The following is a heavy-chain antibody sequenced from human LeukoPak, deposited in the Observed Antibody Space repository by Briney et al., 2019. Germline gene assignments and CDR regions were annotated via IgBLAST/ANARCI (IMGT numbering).Heavy chain of an antibody. J-gene: IGHJ6*03. V-gene: IGHV4-59*11. D-gene: IGHD3-3*01. Sequence: SETLSLTCTVSGGSISSHNWSWIRQPPGKGLEWIGYIYHSGCTNYSPSLKSRVTTSVDTSKNQFSLKLSSVTAADTAVYYCARVVGYYDFWSGYVSPPNMDVWGKGTTVTVSS. CDR1: GGSISSHN. CDR2: IYHSGCT. CDR3: ARVVGYYDFWSGYVSPPNMDV.